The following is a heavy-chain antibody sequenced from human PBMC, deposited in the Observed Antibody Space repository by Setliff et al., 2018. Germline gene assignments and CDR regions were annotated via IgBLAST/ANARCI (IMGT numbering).Heavy chain of an antibody. V-gene: IGHV3-23*01. CDR3: TRDPPGSGWSFDY. CDR2: ISGDSVSI. D-gene: IGHD6-19*01. J-gene: IGHJ4*02. Sequence: GGSLRLSCAASGFTFSSYSMNWVRQAPGKGLEWVSAISGDSVSIYYADSVRGRFTISRDNSRNTVFLQMTGLRAEDTALYYCTRDPPGSGWSFDYWGQGALVTVSS. CDR1: GFTFSSYS.